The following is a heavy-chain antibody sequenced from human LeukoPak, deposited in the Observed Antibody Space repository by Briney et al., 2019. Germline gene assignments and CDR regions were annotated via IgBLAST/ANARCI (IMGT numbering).Heavy chain of an antibody. CDR1: GYTFTSNY. J-gene: IGHJ6*03. CDR2: ISPSGGST. V-gene: IGHV1-46*01. CDR3: ERADSSIAARLSRSSIFNYYYYMDV. Sequence: ASVKVSCKASGYTFTSNYMHWVRQAPGQRPEWMGVISPSGGSTTYTQKFQGRVTLTRDMSTSTDYLEVSSLRSEDTAVYYCERADSSIAARLSRSSIFNYYYYMDVWGKGTTVTVSS. D-gene: IGHD6-6*01.